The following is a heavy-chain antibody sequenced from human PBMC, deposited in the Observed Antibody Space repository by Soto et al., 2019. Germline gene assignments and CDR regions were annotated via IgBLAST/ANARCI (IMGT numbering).Heavy chain of an antibody. CDR2: IRQDGREK. Sequence: EVQLVESGGGLVQPGGSLRLSCAASGFTFSGYWMPWVLQAPGRGLEWVANIRQDGREKYYVDSVQGRFSVSRDNAKNSLYVQMNSLRPDDTAVYYCARLAARQAVDYWGQGSLVTVSS. D-gene: IGHD6-6*01. CDR3: ARLAARQAVDY. V-gene: IGHV3-7*05. J-gene: IGHJ4*02. CDR1: GFTFSGYW.